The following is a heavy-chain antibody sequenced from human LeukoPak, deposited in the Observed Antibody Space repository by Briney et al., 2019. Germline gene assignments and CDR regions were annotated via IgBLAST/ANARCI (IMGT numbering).Heavy chain of an antibody. Sequence: GGSLRLSCAASGFTFSSYSMNWVRQAPGKGLEWVSSISSSSSYIYYADSVKGRFTISRDNAKNSLYLQMNSLRAEDTAGYYCARGPYCSGGSCYEWSVDYWGQGTLVTVSS. CDR2: ISSSSSYI. CDR3: ARGPYCSGGSCYEWSVDY. D-gene: IGHD2-15*01. CDR1: GFTFSSYS. J-gene: IGHJ4*02. V-gene: IGHV3-21*01.